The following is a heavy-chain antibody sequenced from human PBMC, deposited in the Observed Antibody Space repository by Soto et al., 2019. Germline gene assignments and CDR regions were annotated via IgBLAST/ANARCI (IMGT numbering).Heavy chain of an antibody. V-gene: IGHV1-46*01. CDR2: INPSGGST. J-gene: IGHJ4*02. CDR1: GYTFTSYY. CDR3: ARDQNGYSSSLYYFDY. Sequence: ASVKVSCKASGYTFTSYYMHWVRQAPGQGLEWMGIINPSGGSTSYAQKFQGRVTMTRDTSTSTVYMELSSLRSEDTAVYYCARDQNGYSSSLYYFDYWGQGTLVTVSS. D-gene: IGHD6-6*01.